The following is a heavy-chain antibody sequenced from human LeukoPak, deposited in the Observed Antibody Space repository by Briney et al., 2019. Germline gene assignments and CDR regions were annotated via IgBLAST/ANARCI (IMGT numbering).Heavy chain of an antibody. CDR1: GGSISSYY. CDR2: INHSGST. V-gene: IGHV4-34*01. J-gene: IGHJ6*02. Sequence: SETLSLTCTVSGGSISSYYWSWIRQPPGKGLEWIGEINHSGSTNYNPSLKSRVTISVDTSKNQFSLKLSSVTAADTAVYYCAGVRCSSTSCYFGYYGMDVWGQGTTVTVSS. D-gene: IGHD2-2*01. CDR3: AGVRCSSTSCYFGYYGMDV.